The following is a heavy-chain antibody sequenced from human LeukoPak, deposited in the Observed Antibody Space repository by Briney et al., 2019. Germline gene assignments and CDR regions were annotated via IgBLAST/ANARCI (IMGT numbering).Heavy chain of an antibody. CDR1: GFTFNSFA. D-gene: IGHD2-21*01. CDR3: ATYFEGAFDI. J-gene: IGHJ3*02. Sequence: GGSLRLSCAASGFTFNSFAMHWVRQAPGKGLEWVAVIWYGGTNKYYADSVKGRFTISRDNSKNTVYLQMNSLRAEDPAVYYCATYFEGAFDIWGQGTMVTVSS. CDR2: IWYGGTNK. V-gene: IGHV3-33*01.